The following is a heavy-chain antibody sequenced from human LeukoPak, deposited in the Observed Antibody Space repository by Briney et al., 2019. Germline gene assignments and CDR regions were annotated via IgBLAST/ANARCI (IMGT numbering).Heavy chain of an antibody. V-gene: IGHV3-23*01. CDR2: ISGGGGST. Sequence: GGTLRLSCAASGFTFSSYGMSWVRQAPGKGLEWVSAISGGGGSTYYADSVKGRFTISRDNSKNTLYLQMNSLRAEDTAVYYCAKFGFRSSTSCPAPYWGQGTLVTVSS. CDR3: AKFGFRSSTSCPAPY. D-gene: IGHD2-2*01. CDR1: GFTFSSYG. J-gene: IGHJ4*02.